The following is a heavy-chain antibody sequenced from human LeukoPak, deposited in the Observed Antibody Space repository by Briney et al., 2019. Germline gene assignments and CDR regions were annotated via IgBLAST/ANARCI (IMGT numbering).Heavy chain of an antibody. V-gene: IGHV3-30*04. CDR3: AKDRYSGSYYPYFDY. Sequence: GGSLRLSCVASGFTFSSYAMHWVRQAPGKGLEWVAVISYDGSNKYYADSVKGRFTISRDNSKNTLYLQMNSLRAEDTAVYYCAKDRYSGSYYPYFDYWGQGTLVTVSS. CDR1: GFTFSSYA. D-gene: IGHD1-26*01. J-gene: IGHJ4*02. CDR2: ISYDGSNK.